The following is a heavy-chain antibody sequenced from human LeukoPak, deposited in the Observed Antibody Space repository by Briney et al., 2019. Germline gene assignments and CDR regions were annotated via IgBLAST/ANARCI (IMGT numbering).Heavy chain of an antibody. V-gene: IGHV4-4*08. CDR1: DGSISSYY. D-gene: IGHD2-15*01. J-gene: IGHJ6*02. Sequence: PSETLSLTCTVSDGSISSYYWSWTRQPPGKGLEWIGSFYYNGRSNHNSSLKSRVTFSGDTSKNQLSLRLSSVTAADTAVYYCARDMGIEDIARRFHYYGMDVWGQGTTVTVSS. CDR2: FYYNGRS. CDR3: ARDMGIEDIARRFHYYGMDV.